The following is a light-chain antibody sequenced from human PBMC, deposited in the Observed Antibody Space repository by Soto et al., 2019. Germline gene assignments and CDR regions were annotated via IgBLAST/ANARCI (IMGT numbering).Light chain of an antibody. CDR2: ATS. CDR3: QQGDRPPLGFT. J-gene: IGKJ4*01. Sequence: DIQLTQSPSSLSASVGDRVTISCRASQSIGAYLNWHQQKPGKAPKLLIYATSNLESGVPSRFSGGGSGTDFTLTISSLQHEDFATYYCQQGDRPPLGFTFGGGTKVEIK. CDR1: QSIGAY. V-gene: IGKV1-39*01.